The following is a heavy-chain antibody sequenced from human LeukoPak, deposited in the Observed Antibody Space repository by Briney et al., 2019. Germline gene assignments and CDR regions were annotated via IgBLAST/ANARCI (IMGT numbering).Heavy chain of an antibody. J-gene: IGHJ4*02. Sequence: GKSLRLSCAASGFSFSTYGIHWVRQAPGKGLEWVAFIRYDGSNKYYADSVKGRFTISRDNSKNTLYLQMNSLRAEDTAVYYCAKVGDYWGQGTLVTVSS. V-gene: IGHV3-30*02. CDR3: AKVGDY. CDR1: GFSFSTYG. D-gene: IGHD3-3*01. CDR2: IRYDGSNK.